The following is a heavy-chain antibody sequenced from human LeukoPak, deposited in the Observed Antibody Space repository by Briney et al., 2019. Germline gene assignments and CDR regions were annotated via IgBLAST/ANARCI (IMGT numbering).Heavy chain of an antibody. CDR1: GDSVSGNSGA. J-gene: IGHJ4*02. CDR3: AREVDYSDSSGHYASPFDF. Sequence: SQTLSLTCAISGDSVSGNSGAWNWIRQSPSRGLEWLGRTYYRSKWYNDFAVSVKSRISIDADTSKNQFSLQLNSVTPEDTAVYYCAREVDYSDSSGHYASPFDFWGQGTLVTVSS. D-gene: IGHD3-22*01. V-gene: IGHV6-1*01. CDR2: TYYRSKWYN.